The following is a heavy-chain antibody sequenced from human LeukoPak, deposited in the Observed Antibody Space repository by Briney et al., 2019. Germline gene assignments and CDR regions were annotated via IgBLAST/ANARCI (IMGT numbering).Heavy chain of an antibody. CDR1: GFTVSGNY. D-gene: IGHD3-10*01. V-gene: IGHV3-66*01. J-gene: IGHJ4*02. CDR2: IYSGGTT. Sequence: GGSLRLSCAASGFTVSGNYMSWVRQAPGKGLEWVSVIYSGGTTYYADSVKGRFTISRDNYKNTLYLQMNSLIAEDTAVYYCAKGGGIHVSFDYWGQGTLVTVSS. CDR3: AKGGGIHVSFDY.